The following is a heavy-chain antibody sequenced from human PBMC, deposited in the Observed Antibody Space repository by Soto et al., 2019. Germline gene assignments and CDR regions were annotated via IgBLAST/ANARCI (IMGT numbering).Heavy chain of an antibody. CDR1: GFTFSSYS. D-gene: IGHD3-22*01. Sequence: PGGSLRLSCAASGFTFSSYSMNWVRQAPGKGLEWVSYISSSSSTIYYADSVKGRFTISRDNAKNSLYLQMNSLRDEDTAVYYCARDRWDSSGYYYYGMDVWGQGTTVTVSS. CDR2: ISSSSSTI. J-gene: IGHJ6*02. CDR3: ARDRWDSSGYYYYGMDV. V-gene: IGHV3-48*02.